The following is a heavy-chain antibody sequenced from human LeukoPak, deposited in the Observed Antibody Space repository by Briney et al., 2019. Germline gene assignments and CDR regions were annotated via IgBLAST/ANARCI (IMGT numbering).Heavy chain of an antibody. V-gene: IGHV3-64*01. D-gene: IGHD3-9*01. J-gene: IGHJ3*01. CDR2: ISPDASTI. CDR1: GFTFSNFP. CDR3: ARWAPGLDY. Sequence: PGGSLRLSCAASGFTFSNFPMHWVRQAPGKGLEFVSAISPDASTIYYANSLKGRFTISRDNSKNTLYLQMGGLRAEDTAVYYCARWAPGLDYWGQGTMVTVSS.